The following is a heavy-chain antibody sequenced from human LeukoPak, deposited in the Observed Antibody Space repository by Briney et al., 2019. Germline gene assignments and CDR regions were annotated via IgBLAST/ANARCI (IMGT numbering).Heavy chain of an antibody. Sequence: SETLSLTCTVSGGSISSSSYYWSWVRQPAGKGQEWIGRIHPSGSTNYNPSLKSRVTLSVDTSKNQFSLKLSSVTAADTAVYYCARGPPPDFDYWGRGTLVTVSS. J-gene: IGHJ4*02. CDR3: ARGPPPDFDY. CDR1: GGSISSSSYY. V-gene: IGHV4-61*02. CDR2: IHPSGST.